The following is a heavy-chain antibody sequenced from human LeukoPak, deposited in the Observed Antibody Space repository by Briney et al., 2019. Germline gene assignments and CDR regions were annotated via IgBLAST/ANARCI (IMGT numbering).Heavy chain of an antibody. Sequence: ASVKVSCKASGYTFTSYYMHWVRQAPGQGLEWMGWINPNSGGTNYAQKFQGRVTMTRDTSISTAYMELSRLRSDDTAVYYCARDPIRGRIAAAGTFLRDCWFDPWGQGTLVTVSS. CDR2: INPNSGGT. CDR1: GYTFTSYY. CDR3: ARDPIRGRIAAAGTFLRDCWFDP. V-gene: IGHV1-2*02. D-gene: IGHD6-13*01. J-gene: IGHJ5*02.